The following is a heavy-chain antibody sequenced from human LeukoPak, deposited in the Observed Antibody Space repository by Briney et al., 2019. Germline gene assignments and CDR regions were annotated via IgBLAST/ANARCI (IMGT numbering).Heavy chain of an antibody. V-gene: IGHV3-21*01. CDR3: ARGATIRISYFDY. Sequence: GGSLRLSCAASGFTFSSYSMNWVRQAPGKGLECVSSIRSSSSYIYYADSVKGRFTISRDNAKNSLYMHMNSLRAENTAVYYCARGATIRISYFDYWGQGTLVTVSS. D-gene: IGHD5-12*01. J-gene: IGHJ4*02. CDR1: GFTFSSYS. CDR2: IRSSSSYI.